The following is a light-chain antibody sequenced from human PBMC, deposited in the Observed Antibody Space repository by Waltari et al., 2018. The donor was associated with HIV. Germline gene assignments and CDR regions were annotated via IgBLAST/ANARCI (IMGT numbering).Light chain of an antibody. Sequence: QSALTQPRSVSGSPGQSVTISCTGTSSDIGYFDCVSWYQQFPGKAPKVIIYEVNHRPSGVPDRCTGSKSGITASLTISGLQGEDEADYYCCSYAGAYTYVFGTGTKVTVL. CDR1: SSDIGYFDC. J-gene: IGLJ1*01. CDR2: EVN. V-gene: IGLV2-11*01. CDR3: CSYAGAYTYV.